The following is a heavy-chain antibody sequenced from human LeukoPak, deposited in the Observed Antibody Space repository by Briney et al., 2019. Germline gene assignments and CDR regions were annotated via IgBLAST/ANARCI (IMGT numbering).Heavy chain of an antibody. D-gene: IGHD3-10*01. Sequence: GGSLRLSCAASGFTFSDCYMSWLRQAPGKGLEWVSYISSSGSTIYYADSVKGRFTISRDNAKNSLYLQMNSLRAEDTAVYYCARVRDYYGSGSYYRPIYYYYYMDVWGKGTTVTVSS. V-gene: IGHV3-11*04. CDR3: ARVRDYYGSGSYYRPIYYYYYMDV. J-gene: IGHJ6*03. CDR1: GFTFSDCY. CDR2: ISSSGSTI.